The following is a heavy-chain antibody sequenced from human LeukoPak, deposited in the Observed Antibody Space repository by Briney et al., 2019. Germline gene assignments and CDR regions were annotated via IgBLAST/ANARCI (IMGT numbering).Heavy chain of an antibody. J-gene: IGHJ6*03. CDR1: GGSISSSSYY. CDR2: IYYSGST. V-gene: IGHV4-39*07. Sequence: SETLSLTCTVSGGSISSSSYYWGWIRQPPGKGLEWIGSIYYSGSTYYNPSLKSRVTISVDTSKNQFSLKLSSVTAADTAVYYCARTGNYYYYMDVWGKGTTVTVSS. CDR3: ARTGNYYYYMDV.